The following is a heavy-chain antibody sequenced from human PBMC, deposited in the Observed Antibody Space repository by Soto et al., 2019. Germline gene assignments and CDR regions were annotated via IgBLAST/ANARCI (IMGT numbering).Heavy chain of an antibody. CDR3: ARLGGYYHSLDT. V-gene: IGHV4-59*08. J-gene: IGHJ5*02. Sequence: SETLSLTCTVSGGSISNSYWSWIRQSPGKGLEWIGYIYSSGTTSYNPSLKSRVTISIDGSKNQISLKLSSVTAGDTAFYYCARLGGYYHSLDTWGQGTLVTVS. CDR1: GGSISNSY. CDR2: IYSSGTT. D-gene: IGHD3-22*01.